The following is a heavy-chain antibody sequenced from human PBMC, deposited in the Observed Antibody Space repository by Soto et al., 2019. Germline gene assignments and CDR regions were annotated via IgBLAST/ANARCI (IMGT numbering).Heavy chain of an antibody. CDR1: GGTFSNFG. V-gene: IGHV1-69*01. D-gene: IGHD6-13*01. J-gene: IGHJ5*02. Sequence: QVQLVQSGAEVKKPGSSVRVSCKASGGTFSNFGFSWVRQAPGQGLEWMGGIIPIFASSNYAQKFQGRLTITADESTSTAYMDLSSLRSEDTAVYFCAKDVGFQQLLLVFETWGQGTLVTVSS. CDR3: AKDVGFQQLLLVFET. CDR2: IIPIFASS.